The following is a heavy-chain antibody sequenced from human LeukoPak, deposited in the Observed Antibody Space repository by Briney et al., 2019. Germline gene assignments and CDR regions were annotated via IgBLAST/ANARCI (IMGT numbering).Heavy chain of an antibody. Sequence: ASVKVSCKASGYTFTGYYMQWVRQAPGQGLEWVGWINPNSGGTNSAQKFQGRVTMTRDTSISTDYMELSDLRSDDTAVYYCARFRGSGWYSFDLWGQGTLVTVSS. CDR2: INPNSGGT. CDR3: ARFRGSGWYSFDL. J-gene: IGHJ5*02. V-gene: IGHV1-2*02. CDR1: GYTFTGYY. D-gene: IGHD6-19*01.